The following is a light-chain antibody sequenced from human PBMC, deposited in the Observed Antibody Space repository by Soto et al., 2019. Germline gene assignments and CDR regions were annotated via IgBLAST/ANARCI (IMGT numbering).Light chain of an antibody. CDR1: SNDFGNYNL. Sequence: QSALTQPASVSGSPGQSITLSCTGTSNDFGNYNLVSWYQHYPGTAPKLIMYEGNKRPSGVSSRFSGSKFGNAASLTISGLQAEDEADYYCCSYVGSSTFAFGGGTQLTVL. CDR3: CSYVGSSTFA. V-gene: IGLV2-23*03. CDR2: EGN. J-gene: IGLJ3*02.